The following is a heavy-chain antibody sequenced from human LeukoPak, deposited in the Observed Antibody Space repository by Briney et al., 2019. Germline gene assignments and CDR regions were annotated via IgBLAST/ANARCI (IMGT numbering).Heavy chain of an antibody. CDR1: GGSFSGYY. Sequence: PSETLSLTCAVYGGSFSGYYWSWIRQPPGKGLEWIGEINHSGSTNYNPSLKSRVTISVDTSKNQFSLKLSSVTAADTAVYYCARGIDHDYGDYRGFDYWGQGTLVTVSS. CDR3: ARGIDHDYGDYRGFDY. CDR2: INHSGST. J-gene: IGHJ4*02. D-gene: IGHD4-17*01. V-gene: IGHV4-34*01.